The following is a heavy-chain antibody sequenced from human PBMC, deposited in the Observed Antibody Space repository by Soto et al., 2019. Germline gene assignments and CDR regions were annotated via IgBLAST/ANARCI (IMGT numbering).Heavy chain of an antibody. D-gene: IGHD6-6*01. CDR3: ARARPGNRFDP. V-gene: IGHV4-34*01. CDR2: INHSGST. Sequence: PSETLSLTCAVYGGSFSGYYWSWIRQPPGKGLEWIGEINHSGSTNYNPSLKSRVTISVDTSKNQFSLKLSSVTAADTAVYYCARARPGNRFDPWGQGTLVTVSS. CDR1: GGSFSGYY. J-gene: IGHJ5*02.